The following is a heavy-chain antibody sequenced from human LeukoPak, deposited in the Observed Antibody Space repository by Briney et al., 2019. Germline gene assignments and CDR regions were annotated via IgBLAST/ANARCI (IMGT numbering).Heavy chain of an antibody. CDR2: ISWDGGST. J-gene: IGHJ4*02. CDR3: AKDQGGLFVVVTAIPDY. V-gene: IGHV3-43*01. CDR1: GFTFDDYT. D-gene: IGHD2-21*02. Sequence: GGSLRLSCAASGFTFDDYTMHWVRQAPGKGLEWVSLISWDGGSTSYADSVKGRFTISRDNSKNTLYLQMNSLRAEDTAVYYCAKDQGGLFVVVTAIPDYWGQGTLVTVSS.